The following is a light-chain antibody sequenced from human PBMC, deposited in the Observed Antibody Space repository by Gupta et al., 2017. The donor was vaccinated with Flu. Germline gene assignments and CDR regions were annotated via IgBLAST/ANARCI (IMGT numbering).Light chain of an antibody. CDR2: GAS. J-gene: IGKJ4*01. V-gene: IGKV3-15*01. CDR3: QQYNNWPPVT. Sequence: SPGERATLSCRASQSVSSNLAWYQQKPGQAPRLLIYGASTMATGIPARFSGSGSGTEFTLTISSLQSEDFAVYYCQQYNNWPPVTFGGGTKVEIK. CDR1: QSVSSN.